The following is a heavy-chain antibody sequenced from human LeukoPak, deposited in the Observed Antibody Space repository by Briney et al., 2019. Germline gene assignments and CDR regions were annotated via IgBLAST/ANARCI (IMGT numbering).Heavy chain of an antibody. V-gene: IGHV4-39*01. Sequence: SETLSLTCTVSGGSISSRSYYWGWIRQPPGKGLEWIGSIYYSGSAYYNPSLKSRVTIAVDTSKNQFSLKLSSVTAADTAVYYCARMGEYDSTESWFDPWGQGTLVTVSS. CDR2: IYYSGSA. J-gene: IGHJ5*02. D-gene: IGHD3-22*01. CDR1: GGSISSRSYY. CDR3: ARMGEYDSTESWFDP.